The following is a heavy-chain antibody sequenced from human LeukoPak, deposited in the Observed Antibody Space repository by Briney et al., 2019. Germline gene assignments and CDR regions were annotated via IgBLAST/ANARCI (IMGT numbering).Heavy chain of an antibody. Sequence: SETLSLTCTVSGGSISSGSYYWSWIRLPAGKGLEWIGRIYTSGSTNYNPSLKSRVTISVDTSKNQFSLKLSSVTAADTAVYYCARDSDWFDPWGQGTLVTVSS. V-gene: IGHV4-61*02. CDR1: GGSISSGSYY. J-gene: IGHJ5*02. CDR2: IYTSGST. CDR3: ARDSDWFDP.